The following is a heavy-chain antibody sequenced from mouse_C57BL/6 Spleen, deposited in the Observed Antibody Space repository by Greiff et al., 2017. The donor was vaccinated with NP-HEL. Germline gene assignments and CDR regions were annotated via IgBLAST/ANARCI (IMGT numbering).Heavy chain of an antibody. CDR1: GYTFTSYW. CDR3: ARLCVRWDYYAMDY. CDR2: IDPNSGGT. Sequence: VKLQQPGAELVKPGASVKLSCKASGYTFTSYWMHWVKQRPGRGLEWIGRIDPNSGGTKYNEKFKSKATLTVDKPSSTAYMQLSSLTSEDSAVYYCARLCVRWDYYAMDYWGQGTSVTVSS. D-gene: IGHD2-14*01. J-gene: IGHJ4*01. V-gene: IGHV1-72*01.